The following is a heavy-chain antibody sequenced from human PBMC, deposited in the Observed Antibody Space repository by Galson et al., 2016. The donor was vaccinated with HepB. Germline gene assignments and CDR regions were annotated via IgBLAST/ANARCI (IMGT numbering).Heavy chain of an antibody. J-gene: IGHJ4*02. V-gene: IGHV1-69*06. D-gene: IGHD3-10*01. Sequence: SVKVSCKAYGGTFSSYAFSWVRQAPGQGLEWMGGIIPIFGTANYAQKFQGRVTITADKSTSTAYMELSSLISEDTAVYYCARDDRDQYYGSGGPFDYWGQGTLVTVSS. CDR1: GGTFSSYA. CDR3: ARDDRDQYYGSGGPFDY. CDR2: IIPIFGTA.